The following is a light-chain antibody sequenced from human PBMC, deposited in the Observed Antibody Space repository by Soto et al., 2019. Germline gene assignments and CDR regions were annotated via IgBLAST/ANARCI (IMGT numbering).Light chain of an antibody. CDR1: QGIRND. CDR3: LQDYDYTRP. V-gene: IGKV1-6*01. J-gene: IGKJ1*01. CDR2: AAS. Sequence: AIQMTQSPSSLSASVGDRVTITCRASQGIRNDLGWYQQKPGKAPKLLIYAASSLQSGVPSRFSGSGSGTDFTLTISSLQPEDFATYYCLQDYDYTRPFGQGTKVDIX.